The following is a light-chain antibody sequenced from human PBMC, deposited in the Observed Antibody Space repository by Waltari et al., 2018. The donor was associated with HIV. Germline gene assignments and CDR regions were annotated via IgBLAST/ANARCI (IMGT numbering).Light chain of an antibody. CDR3: QQTYDLPIT. J-gene: IGKJ4*01. CDR1: QSIRMY. CDR2: SVS. Sequence: DIQMIQSPSSLSAFVGDTVTITCRSSQSIRMYLNWYHQKPGKAPKVLISSVSALQDGVSSRFSGGGSGTHFTLAITNLQSEDIGTYFCQQTYDLPITFGGGTKV. V-gene: IGKV1-39*01.